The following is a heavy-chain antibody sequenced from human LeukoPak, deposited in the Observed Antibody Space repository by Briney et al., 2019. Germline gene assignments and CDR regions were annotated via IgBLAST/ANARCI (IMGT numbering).Heavy chain of an antibody. CDR2: ISLSSSTI. J-gene: IGHJ4*02. V-gene: IGHV3-48*01. CDR1: GFSFSSYS. CDR3: ARGRSSYYFDY. Sequence: GGSLRLSCAASGFSFSSYSMNWARQAPGKGLEWVSFISLSSSTIYYADPVKGRITISRDNTKNSLYMQMNSTRAEDTTVYYYARGRSSYYFDYWGQGTLVTVSS. D-gene: IGHD6-6*01.